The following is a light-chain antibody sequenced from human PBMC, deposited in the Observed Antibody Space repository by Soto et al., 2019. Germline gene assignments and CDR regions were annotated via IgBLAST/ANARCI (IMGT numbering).Light chain of an antibody. CDR2: EVT. CDR1: SSDVGSFNY. Sequence: QCALTQPASVYGSPGQSITISCTTTSSDVGSFNYVSWYQHHPGKAPKLMIYEVTSRPSGVSNRFSGSKSGNTASLTISGLQAEDEADYYCVSYATSTTLYVFGSGTKLTV. CDR3: VSYATSTTLYV. V-gene: IGLV2-14*01. J-gene: IGLJ1*01.